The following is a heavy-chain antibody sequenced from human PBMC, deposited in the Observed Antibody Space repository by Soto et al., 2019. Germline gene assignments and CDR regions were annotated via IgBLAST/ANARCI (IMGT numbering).Heavy chain of an antibody. CDR1: GGSISSSSYY. CDR3: ARHGYCSCGSCHGNFDY. V-gene: IGHV4-39*01. Sequence: QLQLQESGPGLVKPSETLSLTCTVSGGSISSSSYYWGWIRQPPGKGLEWIGSIYYSGSTYYNPSLKSRATISVDTSKNQFSLKLSSVTAADTAVYYCARHGYCSCGSCHGNFDYWGQGTLVTVSS. J-gene: IGHJ4*02. CDR2: IYYSGST. D-gene: IGHD2-15*01.